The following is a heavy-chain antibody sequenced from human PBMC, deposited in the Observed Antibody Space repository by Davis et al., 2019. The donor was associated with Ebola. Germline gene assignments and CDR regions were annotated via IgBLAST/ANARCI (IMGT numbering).Heavy chain of an antibody. CDR2: IKQDGSEK. Sequence: GESLKISCAASGFTFSSYWMSWVRQAPGKGLEWVANIKQDGSEKYYVDSVKGRFTISRDNAKNSLYLQINSLRAEDTAVYYCARVHLRGTNWFDPWGQGTLVTVSS. CDR1: GFTFSSYW. J-gene: IGHJ5*02. CDR3: ARVHLRGTNWFDP. V-gene: IGHV3-7*01. D-gene: IGHD4-17*01.